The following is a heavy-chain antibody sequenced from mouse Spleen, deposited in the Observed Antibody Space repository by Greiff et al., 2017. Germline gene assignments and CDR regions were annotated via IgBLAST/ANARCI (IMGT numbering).Heavy chain of an antibody. CDR1: GYTFTNYW. Sequence: QVQLQQPGAELVMPGASVKLSCKASGYTFTNYWIHWVKQRPGQGLEWIGEIDPSDSYTTYNQNFKGKATLTVDKSSSTAYMQLSSLTSGDSAVYYCASRGLGNRVDSWGQGTTLTVSS. CDR3: ASRGLGNRVDS. D-gene: IGHD4-1*01. J-gene: IGHJ2*01. V-gene: IGHV1-69*01. CDR2: IDPSDSYT.